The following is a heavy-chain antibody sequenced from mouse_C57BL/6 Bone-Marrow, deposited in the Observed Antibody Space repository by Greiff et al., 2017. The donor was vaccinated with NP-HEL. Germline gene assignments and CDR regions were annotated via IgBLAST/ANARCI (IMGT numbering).Heavy chain of an antibody. V-gene: IGHV5-9-1*02. Sequence: EVQLVESGEGLVKPGGSLKLSCAASGFTFSSYAMSWVRQTPEKRLEWVAYISSGGDYIYYADTVKGRFTISRDNARNTLYLQMSSLKSEDTAMYYCTRPYYGSSWFAYWGQGTLVTVSA. CDR2: ISSGGDYI. CDR3: TRPYYGSSWFAY. CDR1: GFTFSSYA. D-gene: IGHD1-1*01. J-gene: IGHJ3*01.